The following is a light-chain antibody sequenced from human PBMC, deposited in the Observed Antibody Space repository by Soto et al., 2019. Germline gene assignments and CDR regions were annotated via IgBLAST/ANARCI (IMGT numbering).Light chain of an antibody. CDR3: CSYTSGSTHV. Sequence: QSVLAQPVSVSGSPGQSITISCTGTSSDVGGYNYVSWYQQHPGKAPKLMIYDVSNRPSGVSNRFSGSKSGNTASLTIFGLQAEDEADYYCCSYTSGSTHVFRTGTKVPVL. CDR2: DVS. V-gene: IGLV2-14*03. CDR1: SSDVGGYNY. J-gene: IGLJ1*01.